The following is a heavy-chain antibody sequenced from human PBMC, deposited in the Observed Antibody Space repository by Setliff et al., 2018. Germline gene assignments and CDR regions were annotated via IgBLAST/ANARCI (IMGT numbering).Heavy chain of an antibody. CDR1: GFTFRSYW. J-gene: IGHJ6*02. D-gene: IGHD2-2*01. V-gene: IGHV3-7*01. CDR2: IKKDGSIK. Sequence: GGSLRLSCAASGFTFRSYWMSWVRQAPGKGLEWVANIKKDGSIKYYLDSVRGRFTISRDNAENSLTLQMNSLRVEDTAVYYCAVLVVVTYGMDVWGQGTTVTVSS. CDR3: AVLVVVTYGMDV.